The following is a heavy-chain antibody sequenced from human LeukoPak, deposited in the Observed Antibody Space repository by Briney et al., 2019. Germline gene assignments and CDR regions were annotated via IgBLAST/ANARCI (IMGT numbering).Heavy chain of an antibody. CDR1: GFTFDDYA. D-gene: IGHD2-21*02. CDR2: INWNSGSI. CDR3: AKGGGIRVVTAMFDYFDY. V-gene: IGHV3-9*01. J-gene: IGHJ4*02. Sequence: PGGSLRLSCAASGFTFDDYAMHWVRQAPGKGLEWVSGINWNSGSIGYADSVKGRFTISRDNAKNSLYLQMNSLRAEDTALYYCAKGGGIRVVTAMFDYFDYWGQGTLVTVSS.